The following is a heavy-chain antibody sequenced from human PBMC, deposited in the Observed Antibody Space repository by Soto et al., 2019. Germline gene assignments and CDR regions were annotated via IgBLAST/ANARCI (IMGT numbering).Heavy chain of an antibody. J-gene: IGHJ5*02. CDR1: GFTFSSYA. V-gene: IGHV3-30-3*01. Sequence: SGGSLRLSCAASGFTFSSYAMHWVRQAPGKGLECVAVISYDGSNKYYADSVKGRFTISRDNSKNTLYLQMNSLRAEDTAVYYCAREEPYYDFWSGHNWFDPWGQGTLVTVSS. D-gene: IGHD3-3*01. CDR3: AREEPYYDFWSGHNWFDP. CDR2: ISYDGSNK.